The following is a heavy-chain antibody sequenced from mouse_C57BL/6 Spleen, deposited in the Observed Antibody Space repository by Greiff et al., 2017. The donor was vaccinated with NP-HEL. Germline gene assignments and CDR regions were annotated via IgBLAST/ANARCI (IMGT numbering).Heavy chain of an antibody. CDR1: GYTFTSYW. CDR3: AAALDY. V-gene: IGHV1-59*01. J-gene: IGHJ2*01. CDR2: IDPSDSYT. Sequence: QVQLQQPGAELVRPGTSVKLSFKASGYTFTSYWMHWVKQRPGQGLEWIGVIDPSDSYTNYNQKFKGKATLTVDTSSSTAYMQLSSLTSEDSAVYYCAAALDYWGQGTTLTVSS.